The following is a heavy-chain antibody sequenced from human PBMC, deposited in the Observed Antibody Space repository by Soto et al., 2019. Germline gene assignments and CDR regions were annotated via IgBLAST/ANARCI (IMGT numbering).Heavy chain of an antibody. J-gene: IGHJ4*02. CDR1: GYAFTTYG. CDR2: ISAHNGNT. V-gene: IGHV1-18*01. Sequence: QVHLVQSGAEVKKPGASVKVSCKGSGYAFTTYGITWVRQAPGQGLEWMGWISAHNGNTNYAQTLQGRVTVTRDTSTSTAYMELRSLRSDDTAVCYCARGRYGDYWGQGALVTVSS. D-gene: IGHD1-1*01. CDR3: ARGRYGDY.